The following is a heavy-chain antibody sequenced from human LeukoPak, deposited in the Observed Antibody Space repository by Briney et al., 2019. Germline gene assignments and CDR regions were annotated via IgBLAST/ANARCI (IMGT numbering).Heavy chain of an antibody. J-gene: IGHJ4*02. Sequence: GGTLRLSCAASGFTFSSYAMHWVRQAPGKGLEYVSAISSNGGSTYYANSVKGRFTISRDNSKNTVYLQMGSLRAEDMAVYYCARKVYGGKEFDHWGQGTLVTVSS. D-gene: IGHD4-23*01. V-gene: IGHV3-64*01. CDR3: ARKVYGGKEFDH. CDR2: ISSNGGST. CDR1: GFTFSSYA.